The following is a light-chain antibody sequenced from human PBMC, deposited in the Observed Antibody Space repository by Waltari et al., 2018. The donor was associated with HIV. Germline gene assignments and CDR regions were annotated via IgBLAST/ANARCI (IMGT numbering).Light chain of an antibody. CDR1: SNDVGGYNY. CDR2: EVS. Sequence: QSALTQPASVSGSPGQSITISCTGTSNDVGGYNYVSWHQHHPGKAPKLMIYEVSDRPSGVSSRFSGSKSGNTASLTISGLQAEDEADYYCSSYTSSATLVFGGGTKLTVL. J-gene: IGLJ2*01. CDR3: SSYTSSATLV. V-gene: IGLV2-14*01.